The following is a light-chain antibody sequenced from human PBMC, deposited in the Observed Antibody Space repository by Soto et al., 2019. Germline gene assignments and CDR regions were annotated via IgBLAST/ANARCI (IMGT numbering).Light chain of an antibody. CDR3: QQSYSTLWT. CDR2: AAS. V-gene: IGKV1-39*01. Sequence: DIHMSESPLSLSASVGDRVTITCRASESITSYLNWYQQKPGKAPKLLIYAASSLQSGVPSRFSGSGSGTDFTLTISSLQPEDFATYYCQQSYSTLWTFGQGTKVDIK. J-gene: IGKJ1*01. CDR1: ESITSY.